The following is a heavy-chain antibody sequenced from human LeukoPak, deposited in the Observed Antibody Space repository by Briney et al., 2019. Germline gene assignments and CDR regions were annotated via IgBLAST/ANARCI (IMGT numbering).Heavy chain of an antibody. J-gene: IGHJ3*02. CDR3: ARGINSAFDI. D-gene: IGHD4-23*01. CDR2: TYYRSKWSN. Sequence: SQTLSLTCVISGDSVSSNSVAWNWIRRSPSRGLEWLGRTYYRSKWSNDYTVSVKSRIVINPDTSKNQFSLQLNSVTPEDTAVYYCARGINSAFDIWGQGTMVTVSS. V-gene: IGHV6-1*01. CDR1: GDSVSSNSVA.